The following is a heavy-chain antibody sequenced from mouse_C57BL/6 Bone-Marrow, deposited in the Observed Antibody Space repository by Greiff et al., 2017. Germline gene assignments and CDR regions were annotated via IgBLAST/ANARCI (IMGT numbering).Heavy chain of an antibody. CDR1: GFTFSSYT. CDR2: ISGGGGNT. D-gene: IGHD2-1*01. J-gene: IGHJ1*03. Sequence: DVMLVESGGGLVKPGGSLKLSCAASGFTFSSYTMSWVRQTPEKRLEWVATISGGGGNTYYPDSVKGRFTISRENAKNTLYLQMSSLRSEDTALYYCARHEYYGNFHWYCDVWGTGTTVTVSA. V-gene: IGHV5-9*01. CDR3: ARHEYYGNFHWYCDV.